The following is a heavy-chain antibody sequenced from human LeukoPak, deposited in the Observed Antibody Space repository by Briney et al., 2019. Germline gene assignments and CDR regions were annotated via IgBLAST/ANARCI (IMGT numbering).Heavy chain of an antibody. V-gene: IGHV3-21*04. D-gene: IGHD6-13*01. CDR2: ISSSSSYI. Sequence: GGSLRLSCAASGFTFSSYSMNWVRQAPGKGLEWVSSISSSSSYIYYADSVKGRFTISRDNAKNSLYLQMNSLRAEDMALYYCTKDKRRSAGDAFDIWGQGTVVIVSS. J-gene: IGHJ3*02. CDR1: GFTFSSYS. CDR3: TKDKRRSAGDAFDI.